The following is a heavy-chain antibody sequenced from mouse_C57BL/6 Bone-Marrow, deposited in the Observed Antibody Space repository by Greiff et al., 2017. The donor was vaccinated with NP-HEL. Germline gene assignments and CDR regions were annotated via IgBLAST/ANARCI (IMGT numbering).Heavy chain of an antibody. CDR2: IDPENGDT. Sequence: EVQLQQSGAELVRPGASVKLSCTASGFNIKDDYMHWVKQRPEQGLEWIGWIDPENGDTEYASKFQGKATITADPSSNTAYLQLSSLTSEDTAVYYCTTYGSSPWDCDVWGTGTTVTVSS. D-gene: IGHD1-1*01. J-gene: IGHJ1*03. CDR3: TTYGSSPWDCDV. CDR1: GFNIKDDY. V-gene: IGHV14-4*01.